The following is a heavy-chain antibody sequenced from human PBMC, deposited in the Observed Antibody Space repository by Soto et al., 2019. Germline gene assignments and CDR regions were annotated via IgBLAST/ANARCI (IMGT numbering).Heavy chain of an antibody. CDR3: ARCSCTSYYSYYGMDV. CDR1: GVSIISGGYY. CDR2: IYYSGST. D-gene: IGHD2-8*01. V-gene: IGHV4-31*03. Sequence: SETLSLTCTVSGVSIISGGYYWILIRQHPGKGLEWIGYIYYSGSTYYNPSLKSRVTISVDTSKNQFSLKLSSVTAADTAVYYCARCSCTSYYSYYGMDVWGQGTMVTVFS. J-gene: IGHJ6*02.